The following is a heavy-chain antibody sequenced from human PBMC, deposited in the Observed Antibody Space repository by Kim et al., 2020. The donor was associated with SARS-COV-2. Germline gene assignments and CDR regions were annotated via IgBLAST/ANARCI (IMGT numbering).Heavy chain of an antibody. D-gene: IGHD1-1*01. CDR2: IYRGGGT. CDR1: GFSVSNSY. V-gene: IGHV3-53*01. CDR3: ARRSATNWSPDY. Sequence: GGSLRLSCAASGFSVSNSYMSWVRQAPGKGLEWVSIIYRGGGTYYADSVKGRFTISRDSSKNTLFLQMNSLRAEDTAVYYCARRSATNWSPDYWGQGNLV. J-gene: IGHJ4*02.